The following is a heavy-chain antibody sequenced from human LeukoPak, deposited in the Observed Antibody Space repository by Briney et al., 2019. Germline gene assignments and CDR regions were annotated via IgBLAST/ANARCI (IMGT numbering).Heavy chain of an antibody. CDR2: ISNSGSTM. V-gene: IGHV3-11*04. CDR1: AFIFNNYY. J-gene: IGHJ4*02. CDR3: ARVGRSGGVFDS. D-gene: IGHD3-10*01. Sequence: GGSLRLSCAASAFIFNNYYMSWIRQAPEKGLECVSYISNSGSTMFYADSVKGRFTISRDNAKNSLYPQMNSLRAEDTAVYYCARVGRSGGVFDSWGQGTLVTVSS.